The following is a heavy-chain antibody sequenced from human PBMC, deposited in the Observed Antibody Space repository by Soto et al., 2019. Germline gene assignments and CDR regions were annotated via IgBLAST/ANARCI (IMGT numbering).Heavy chain of an antibody. V-gene: IGHV1-18*01. CDR3: ARDTTVRGAFDI. Sequence: ASVKVSCKASGYTFTSYGISWVRQAPGQGLEWMGWISAYNGNTNYAQKLQGRVTMTTDTSTSTAYMELRGLGSDDTAVYYCARDTTVRGAFDIWGQGTMVTVSS. CDR1: GYTFTSYG. J-gene: IGHJ3*02. D-gene: IGHD3-10*01. CDR2: ISAYNGNT.